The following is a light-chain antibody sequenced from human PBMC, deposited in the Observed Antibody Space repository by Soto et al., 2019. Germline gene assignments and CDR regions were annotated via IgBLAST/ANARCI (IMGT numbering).Light chain of an antibody. V-gene: IGLV2-8*01. CDR3: SSYAGSNLWV. CDR2: EVS. CDR1: SSDVGGYKY. Sequence: QSARTQPPSASGSPGQSVTISCTGTSSDVGGYKYVSWYQQHPGKAPKLMIYEVSKRPSGVPDRFSGSKSGNTASLTVSGLQAEDEADYYCSSYAGSNLWVFGGGTKLTVL. J-gene: IGLJ3*02.